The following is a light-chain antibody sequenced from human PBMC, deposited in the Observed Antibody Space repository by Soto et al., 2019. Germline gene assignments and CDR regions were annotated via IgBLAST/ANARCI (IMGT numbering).Light chain of an antibody. CDR3: SSYAGSNNL. CDR2: EVT. J-gene: IGLJ2*01. V-gene: IGLV2-8*01. CDR1: SSDVGGYNY. Sequence: QSALTQPPSASGSPGQSVTISCTETSSDVGGYNYVSWYQQHPGKAPKLMIYEVTKRPSGVPDRFSGSKSGNTASLTVSGLQAEDEADYYCSSYAGSNNLFGGGTKLTVL.